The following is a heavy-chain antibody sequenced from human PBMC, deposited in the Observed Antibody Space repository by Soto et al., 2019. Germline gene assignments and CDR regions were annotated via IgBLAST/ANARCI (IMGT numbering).Heavy chain of an antibody. D-gene: IGHD2-2*01. J-gene: IGHJ4*02. V-gene: IGHV3-21*06. Sequence: PGGSLRLSCAASGFTFSSYSMNWVRQAPGKGLEWVASITNGSDYIYYADSVKGRFTISRDNAKNSLYLQMNSLRAEDTALYYCARDAYCSTTSCYIYFDSWGQGTLVTVSS. CDR3: ARDAYCSTTSCYIYFDS. CDR1: GFTFSSYS. CDR2: ITNGSDYI.